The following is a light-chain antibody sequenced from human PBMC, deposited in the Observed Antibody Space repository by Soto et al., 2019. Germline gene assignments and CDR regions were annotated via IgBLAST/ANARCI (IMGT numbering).Light chain of an antibody. V-gene: IGKV4-1*01. CDR3: QQYYNPPLT. Sequence: DIVMTQSPDSLAVSLGERATINCKSSQSVLYSSNNKNYLAWYQQKPGQPPKLLIYWASTRESGVPDRSSGSGSGTDFTLTISSLQAEDVAVYYCQQYYNPPLTFGPGTKVDIK. CDR2: WAS. J-gene: IGKJ3*01. CDR1: QSVLYSSNNKNY.